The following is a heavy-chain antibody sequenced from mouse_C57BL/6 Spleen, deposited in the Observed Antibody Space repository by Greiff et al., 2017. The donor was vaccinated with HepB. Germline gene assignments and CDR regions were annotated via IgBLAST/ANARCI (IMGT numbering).Heavy chain of an antibody. CDR2: IYPRSGNT. CDR1: GYTFTSYG. CDR3: AREDGSSYFDY. D-gene: IGHD1-1*01. J-gene: IGHJ2*01. Sequence: VQLQESGAELARPGASVKLSCKASGYTFTSYGISWVKQRTGQGLEWIGEIYPRSGNTYYNEKFKGKATLTADKSSSTAYMELRSLTSEDSAVYFCAREDGSSYFDYWGQGTTLTVSS. V-gene: IGHV1-81*01.